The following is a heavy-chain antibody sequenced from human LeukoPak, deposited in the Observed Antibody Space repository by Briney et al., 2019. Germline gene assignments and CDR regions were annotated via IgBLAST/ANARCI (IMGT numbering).Heavy chain of an antibody. CDR1: GGSISSSSYY. D-gene: IGHD6-13*01. V-gene: IGHV4-39*07. J-gene: IGHJ4*02. CDR3: ARAGSWKLNFDY. Sequence: PSETLSLTCTVSGGSISSSSYYWGWVCQPPGKGLEWIGSIYYSGNTNYNPSLKTRVTISVDTSKNQFSLKLSSVTAADTAVYYCARAGSWKLNFDYWGQGTLVTVSS. CDR2: IYYSGNT.